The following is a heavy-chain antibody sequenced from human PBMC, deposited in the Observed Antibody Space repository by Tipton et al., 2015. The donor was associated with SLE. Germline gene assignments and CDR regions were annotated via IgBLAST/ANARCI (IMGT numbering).Heavy chain of an antibody. CDR2: IYTSGST. V-gene: IGHV4-4*07. D-gene: IGHD6-13*01. CDR3: ARHDIAGWAFDI. J-gene: IGHJ3*02. Sequence: TLSLTCTVSGGSISSYYWSWIRQPAGKGLEWIGRIYTSGSTNYNPSLKSRVTISVDTSKNQFSLKLSSVTAADTAVYYCARHDIAGWAFDIWGQGTMVTVSS. CDR1: GGSISSYY.